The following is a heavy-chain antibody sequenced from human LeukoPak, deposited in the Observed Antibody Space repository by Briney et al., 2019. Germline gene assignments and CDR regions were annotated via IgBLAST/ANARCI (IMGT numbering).Heavy chain of an antibody. CDR1: GFTFSSYA. CDR3: ASERGSKYGSLCD. D-gene: IGHD5-18*01. Sequence: PGGSLRLSYAVSGFTFSSYAMHWVRQTPGKGLEWVAVISYDGSNKYYADSVKGRFTISRDNSKNTQYLQMNSLRPEDTAVYYCASERGSKYGSLCDWGKGVMVTVSS. CDR2: ISYDGSNK. J-gene: IGHJ4*02. V-gene: IGHV3-30-3*01.